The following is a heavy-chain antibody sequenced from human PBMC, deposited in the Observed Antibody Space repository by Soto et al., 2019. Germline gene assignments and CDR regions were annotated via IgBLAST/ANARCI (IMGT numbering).Heavy chain of an antibody. CDR1: GFTFTISA. CDR3: AAGLELLSGFDY. V-gene: IGHV1-58*01. Sequence: GASVKVSCKASGFTFTISAVHWVRQARGQRLEWIGWIVVGSGNTNYAQKFQERVTITRDMSTSTAYMELSSLRSEDTAVYYCAAGLELLSGFDYWGQGTLVTVSS. D-gene: IGHD1-7*01. J-gene: IGHJ4*02. CDR2: IVVGSGNT.